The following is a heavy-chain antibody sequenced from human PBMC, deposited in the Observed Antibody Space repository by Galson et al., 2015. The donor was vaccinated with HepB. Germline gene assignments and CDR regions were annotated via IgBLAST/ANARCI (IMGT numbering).Heavy chain of an antibody. V-gene: IGHV4-39*01. CDR3: ARTMVKTTTSFDY. CDR2: ISYRGTT. Sequence: ETLSLTCTVSGGSISTSSSNYYWVWIRQPPGKGLEWIGSISYRGTTYYTPSLKSRVTISVDTSKNQFSLRLSSVTATDTALYYCARTMVKTTTSFDYWGQGILVTVSS. D-gene: IGHD4/OR15-4a*01. CDR1: GGSISTSSSNYY. J-gene: IGHJ4*02.